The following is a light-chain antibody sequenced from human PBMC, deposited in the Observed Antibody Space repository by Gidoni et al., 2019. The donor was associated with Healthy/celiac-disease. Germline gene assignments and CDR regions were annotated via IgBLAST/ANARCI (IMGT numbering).Light chain of an antibody. CDR3: GTWDSSLSAYV. Sequence: QSVLTQPPSVSAAPGQKVTISCSASSSTIGNNYLSWDQQLPGTAPKLLIYDNNNRPSGIPDRFSGSKSGTSATLGITGLQTGDEADYYCGTWDSSLSAYVFGTGTKVTVL. V-gene: IGLV1-51*01. CDR2: DNN. J-gene: IGLJ1*01. CDR1: SSTIGNNY.